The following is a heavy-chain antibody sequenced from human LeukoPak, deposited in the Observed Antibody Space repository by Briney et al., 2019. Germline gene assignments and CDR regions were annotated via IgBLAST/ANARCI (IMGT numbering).Heavy chain of an antibody. D-gene: IGHD6-13*01. CDR3: ARVPNLLWGSSWYFDY. Sequence: SETLSLTCTVSGGSIGSYYWTWLRQPPGKGLEWIGYMYYSGSSDYNPSLKSRVSISVDTSKNQFSLKLSSVTAADTAVYYCARVPNLLWGSSWYFDYWGQGALVTVSS. J-gene: IGHJ4*02. CDR1: GGSIGSYY. V-gene: IGHV4-59*01. CDR2: MYYSGSS.